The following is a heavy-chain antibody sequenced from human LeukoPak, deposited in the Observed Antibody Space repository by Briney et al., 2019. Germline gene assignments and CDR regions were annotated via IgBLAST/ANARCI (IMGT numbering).Heavy chain of an antibody. D-gene: IGHD2-2*01. J-gene: IGHJ3*02. Sequence: GGSLRLSCAASGFTVSSNYMSWVRQAPRKGLEWVSVIYSGGSTYYADSVKGRFTISRDNSKNTLYLQMNSLRAEDTAVYYCASGLGYCSSTSCYGYNSGAFDIWGQGTMVTVSS. CDR3: ASGLGYCSSTSCYGYNSGAFDI. V-gene: IGHV3-53*01. CDR1: GFTVSSNY. CDR2: IYSGGST.